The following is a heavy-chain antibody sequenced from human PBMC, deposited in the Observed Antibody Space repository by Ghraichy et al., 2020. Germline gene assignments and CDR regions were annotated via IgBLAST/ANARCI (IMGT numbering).Heavy chain of an antibody. CDR3: ARDTWLRYAFEI. Sequence: GGSLRLSCAASGFTVSSNYMSWVRQALGKGLEWVSVIYSGGTTYYADSVKGRFTISRDNSKNTLYLQMNSLRAEDTAVYYCARDTWLRYAFEIWGQGTMVIVSS. D-gene: IGHD5-12*01. CDR2: IYSGGTT. CDR1: GFTVSSNY. V-gene: IGHV3-53*05. J-gene: IGHJ3*02.